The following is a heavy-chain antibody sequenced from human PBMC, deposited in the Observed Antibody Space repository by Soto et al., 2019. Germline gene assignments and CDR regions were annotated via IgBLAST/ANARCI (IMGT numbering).Heavy chain of an antibody. CDR2: IYYSGST. CDR3: ARDKSGGSGGMDV. D-gene: IGHD3-16*01. J-gene: IGHJ6*02. Sequence: SETLSLTCTVSGGSISSGDYYWSWIHQPPGKGLEWIGYIYYSGSTYYNPSLKSRVTISVDTSKNQFSLKLSSVTAADTAVYYCARDKSGGSGGMDVWGQGTTVTVSS. CDR1: GGSISSGDYY. V-gene: IGHV4-30-4*01.